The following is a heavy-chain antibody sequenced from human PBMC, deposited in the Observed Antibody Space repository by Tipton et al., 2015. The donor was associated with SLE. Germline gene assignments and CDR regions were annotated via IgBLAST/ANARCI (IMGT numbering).Heavy chain of an antibody. D-gene: IGHD6-6*01. CDR2: IYYSGST. CDR3: ARPRSGSSAPFDY. V-gene: IGHV4-59*05. CDR1: GGSISSYY. Sequence: TLSLTCTVSGGSISSYYWSWIRQPPGKGLEWIGSIYYSGSTYYNPSLKSRVTISVDTSKNQFSLRLSSVTAADTAVYYCARPRSGSSAPFDYWGQGTLVTVSS. J-gene: IGHJ4*02.